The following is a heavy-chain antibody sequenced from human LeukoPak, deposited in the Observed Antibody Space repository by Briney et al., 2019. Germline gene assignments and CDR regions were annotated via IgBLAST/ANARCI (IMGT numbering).Heavy chain of an antibody. CDR3: ARRPPTLGAFDI. CDR2: IYYSGST. CDR1: GGSISSSGYY. V-gene: IGHV4-39*01. J-gene: IGHJ3*02. Sequence: SETLSLTCTVSGGSISSSGYYWGWIRQPPGKGLEWIGSIYYSGSTYYNPSLKSRVTISADTSKNQFSLKLSSVTAADTAIYYCARRPPTLGAFDIWGHGTMVTVSS.